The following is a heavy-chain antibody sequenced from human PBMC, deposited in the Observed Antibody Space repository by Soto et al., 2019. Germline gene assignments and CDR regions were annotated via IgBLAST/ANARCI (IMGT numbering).Heavy chain of an antibody. CDR3: ARDAYSNYFFYYYYGMDV. D-gene: IGHD4-4*01. V-gene: IGHV3-30-3*01. CDR1: GFTFISYA. CDR2: ISYDGSNK. J-gene: IGHJ6*02. Sequence: WGSLRLSCAASGFTFISYAIHLFRQSPFKWLEWVAVISYDGSNKYYADSVKGRFTISRDNSKNTLYLQMNSLRAEDTAVYYCARDAYSNYFFYYYYGMDVWGQGTTVTVSS.